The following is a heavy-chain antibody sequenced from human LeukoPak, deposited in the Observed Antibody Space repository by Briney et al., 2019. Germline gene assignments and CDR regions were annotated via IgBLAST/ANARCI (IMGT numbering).Heavy chain of an antibody. V-gene: IGHV4-59*01. CDR3: ARVVGGRYYYYYYMDV. CDR1: GGSISSYY. D-gene: IGHD3-16*01. CDR2: IYYSGST. J-gene: IGHJ6*03. Sequence: NPSETLSLTCTVSGGSISSYYWSWIRQPPGKGLEWIGYIYYSGSTNYNPSLKSRVTISVDTSKNQFSLKLSSVTAADTAVYYCARVVGGRYYYYYYMDVWGKGTTVTISS.